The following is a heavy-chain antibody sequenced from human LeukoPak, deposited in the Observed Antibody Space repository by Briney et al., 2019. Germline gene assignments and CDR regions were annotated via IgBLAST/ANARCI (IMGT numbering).Heavy chain of an antibody. D-gene: IGHD3-3*01. CDR3: ARDTGKSGYPDY. J-gene: IGHJ4*02. Sequence: PSETLSLTCTVSGGSISSYYWSWIRQPAGKAPEWIGRIYSSGIINYNPSFKSRVTMSLDNSKNQLSLKLSYVTAADTAVYYCARDTGKSGYPDYWGQGTLVTVSS. CDR2: IYSSGII. V-gene: IGHV4-4*07. CDR1: GGSISSYY.